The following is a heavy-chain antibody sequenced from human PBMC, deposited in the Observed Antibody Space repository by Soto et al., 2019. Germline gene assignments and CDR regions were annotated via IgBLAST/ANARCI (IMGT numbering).Heavy chain of an antibody. D-gene: IGHD3-22*01. CDR2: IIPIFGTA. V-gene: IGHV1-69*13. CDR3: ARSSQYYYDSSGYYY. Sequence: SVKVSCKASGGTFSSYAISWVRQAPGQGLEWMGGIIPIFGTANYAQKFQGRVTITADESTSTAYMELSSLRSEDTAVYYCARSSQYYYDSSGYYYWGQGTLVTVSS. CDR1: GGTFSSYA. J-gene: IGHJ4*02.